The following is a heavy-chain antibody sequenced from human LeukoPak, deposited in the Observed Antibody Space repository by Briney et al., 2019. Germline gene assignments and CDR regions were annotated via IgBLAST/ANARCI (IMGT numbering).Heavy chain of an antibody. D-gene: IGHD3-3*01. CDR1: GGSISSYY. CDR3: ARDRAGVFGVVIIDY. J-gene: IGHJ4*02. V-gene: IGHV4-4*07. Sequence: PSETLSLTCTVSGGSISSYYWSWIRQPAGKGLEWIGRIYTSGSTNYSPSLKSRVTMSVGTSKNQFSLKLSSVTAADTAVYYCARDRAGVFGVVIIDYWGQGTLVTVSS. CDR2: IYTSGST.